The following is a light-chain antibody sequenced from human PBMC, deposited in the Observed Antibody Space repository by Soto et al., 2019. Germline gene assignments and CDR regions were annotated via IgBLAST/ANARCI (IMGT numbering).Light chain of an antibody. V-gene: IGLV1-40*01. Sequence: QSVLTQPPSVSGVPGQRVTISCTGSSSNIGAGYEVHWYQQLPGTAPKVLIYGNNNRPSGVPDRFSCTKSGTSASLDITGLQAEDEADYYCQSYDRSLSGYVFGAGTKLTVL. CDR3: QSYDRSLSGYV. J-gene: IGLJ1*01. CDR2: GNN. CDR1: SSNIGAGYE.